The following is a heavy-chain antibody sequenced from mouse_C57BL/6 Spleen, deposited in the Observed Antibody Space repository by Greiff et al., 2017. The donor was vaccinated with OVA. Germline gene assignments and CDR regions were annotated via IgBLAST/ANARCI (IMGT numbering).Heavy chain of an antibody. J-gene: IGHJ3*01. V-gene: IGHV5-17*02. Sequence: EVKLVESGGGLVQPGGSRKLSCAASGFTFSSFGMHWVRQAPEKGLEWVAYISSGSSTIYYADTVKGRFTISRDNPKNTLFLQMTSLRYEDTAMYYCARGTTAFAYWGQGTLFTVSA. CDR2: ISSGSSTI. CDR1: GFTFSSFG. CDR3: ARGTTAFAY. D-gene: IGHD1-2*01.